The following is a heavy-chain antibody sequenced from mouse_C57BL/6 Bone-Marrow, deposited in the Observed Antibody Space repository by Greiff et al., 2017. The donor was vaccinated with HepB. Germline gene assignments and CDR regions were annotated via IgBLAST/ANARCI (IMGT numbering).Heavy chain of an antibody. J-gene: IGHJ1*03. CDR3: TTSYGSSYWYFDV. CDR2: IYPGSGNT. CDR1: GYTFTDYY. Sequence: QVQLQQSGAELVRPGASVKLSCKASGYTFTDYYINWVKQRPGQGLEWIARIYPGSGNTYYNEKFKGKATLTAEKSSSTAYMQLSSLTSEDSAVYYCTTSYGSSYWYFDVWGTGTTVTVSS. D-gene: IGHD1-1*01. V-gene: IGHV1-76*01.